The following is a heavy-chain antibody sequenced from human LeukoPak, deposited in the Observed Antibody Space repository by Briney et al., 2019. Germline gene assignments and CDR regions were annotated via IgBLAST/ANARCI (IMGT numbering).Heavy chain of an antibody. CDR2: IYYSGST. CDR3: ARGGITMVRGVIRFDP. D-gene: IGHD3-10*01. Sequence: SETLSLTCTVSGGSISSYYWSWIRQPPGKGLEWIGYIYYSGSTNYNPSLKSRVTISVDTSKNQFSLKLSSVTAADTAEYYCARGGITMVRGVIRFDPWGQGTLVTVSS. CDR1: GGSISSYY. J-gene: IGHJ5*02. V-gene: IGHV4-59*01.